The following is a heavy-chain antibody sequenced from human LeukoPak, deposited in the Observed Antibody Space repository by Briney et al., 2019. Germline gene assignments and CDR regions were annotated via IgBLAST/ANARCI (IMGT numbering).Heavy chain of an antibody. CDR2: ITRNSSTI. CDR1: GFTFSSYS. Sequence: PGGSLRLSCAASGFTFSSYSMNWVRQAPGKGLEWVSYITRNSSTIKYADSVKGRFTISRDNAKNLLYLQMNSLRAEDTAVYYCARASSIAARSLDYWGQGTLVTVSS. CDR3: ARASSIAARSLDY. V-gene: IGHV3-48*01. J-gene: IGHJ4*02. D-gene: IGHD6-6*01.